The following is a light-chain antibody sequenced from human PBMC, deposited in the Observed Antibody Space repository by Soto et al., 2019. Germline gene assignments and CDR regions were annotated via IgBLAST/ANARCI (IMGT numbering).Light chain of an antibody. J-gene: IGLJ3*02. Sequence: QSALTQPPSASGSPGQSVTISCTGTSGDVGGPNFVSWYQQHPGKAPKLIIYEVTKRPSGVPDRFSGSKSGNTASLTVSGLQGEDEADYHCISYTGSHSGVFGGGTKVTVL. CDR1: SGDVGGPNF. V-gene: IGLV2-8*01. CDR3: ISYTGSHSGV. CDR2: EVT.